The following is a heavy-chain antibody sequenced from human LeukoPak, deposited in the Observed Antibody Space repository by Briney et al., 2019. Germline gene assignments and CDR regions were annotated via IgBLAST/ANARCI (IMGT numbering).Heavy chain of an antibody. CDR1: GFIFNDYG. Sequence: GGSLRLSCAASGFIFNDYGLIWVRQAPGKGLQWVSAISNDGGGTTYADFVKGRFTISRDNSKNTLFLQMNSLRAEDTALYYCAKGGSGYFADLWGQGTLVTVSS. CDR2: ISNDGGGT. CDR3: AKGGSGYFADL. V-gene: IGHV3-23*01. D-gene: IGHD3-22*01. J-gene: IGHJ5*02.